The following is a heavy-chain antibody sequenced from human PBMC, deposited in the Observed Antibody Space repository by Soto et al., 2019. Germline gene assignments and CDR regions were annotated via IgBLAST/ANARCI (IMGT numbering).Heavy chain of an antibody. CDR2: INPNSGGT. D-gene: IGHD3-3*01. CDR1: GYTFTGYY. J-gene: IGHJ6*02. Sequence: ASVKVSCKVSGYTFTGYYMHWVRQAPGQGLEWMGWINPNSGGTNYAQKFQGWVTMTRDTSISTAYMELSRLRSDDTAVYYCARGTPRITIFGVVIGEALYGMDVWGQGTTVTVSS. V-gene: IGHV1-2*04. CDR3: ARGTPRITIFGVVIGEALYGMDV.